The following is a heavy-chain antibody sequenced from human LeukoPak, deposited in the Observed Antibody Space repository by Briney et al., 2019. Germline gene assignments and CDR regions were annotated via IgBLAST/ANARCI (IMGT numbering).Heavy chain of an antibody. CDR1: AFTFSSFG. J-gene: IGHJ5*02. CDR3: AKTLWFGESYNWFDP. V-gene: IGHV3-30*02. D-gene: IGHD3-10*01. Sequence: GGSLRLSCAASAFTFSSFGMHWVRQAPGKGLAWVAFIRSDGSDEYYADSVKGRFTISRDNSKNTLFLQMNSLRAEDTAVYYCAKTLWFGESYNWFDPWGQGTLVTVSS. CDR2: IRSDGSDE.